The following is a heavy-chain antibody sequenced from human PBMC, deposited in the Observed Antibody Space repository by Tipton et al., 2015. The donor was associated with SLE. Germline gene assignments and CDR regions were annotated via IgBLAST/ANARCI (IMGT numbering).Heavy chain of an antibody. CDR2: IYHSGST. J-gene: IGHJ4*02. CDR3: ARGGKVVAGTERDFDS. D-gene: IGHD2-15*01. Sequence: LSLPCTVSGGSISSGGYSWSWIRQPPGKGLEWIGYIYHSGSTYYNPSLKSRVTISVDTSKNQFSLKLSSVTAADTAVYYCARGGKVVAGTERDFDSWGQGTPVTVSS. CDR1: GGSISSGGYS. V-gene: IGHV4-30-2*01.